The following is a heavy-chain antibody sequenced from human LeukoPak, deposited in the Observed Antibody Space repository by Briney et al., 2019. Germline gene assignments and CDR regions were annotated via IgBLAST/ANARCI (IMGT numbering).Heavy chain of an antibody. D-gene: IGHD5-12*01. V-gene: IGHV3-53*01. CDR3: VRALFDYNANDF. CDR1: GFTVSSNY. J-gene: IGHJ4*02. Sequence: PGGSLRLSCAASGFTVSSNYMSWVRQAPGKGLEWVSVIYSGGYTDYADSVKGRFTISRDNVKNTVSLQMNSLRAEDTAAYFCVRALFDYNANDFWGQGTLVTVSS. CDR2: IYSGGYT.